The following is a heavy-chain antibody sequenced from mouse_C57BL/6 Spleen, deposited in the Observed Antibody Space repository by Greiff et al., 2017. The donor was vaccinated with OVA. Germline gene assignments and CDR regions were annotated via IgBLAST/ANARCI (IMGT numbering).Heavy chain of an antibody. Sequence: QVQLQQSGAELARPGASVKLSCKASGYPFTSYGISWVKQSIGQGLEWIGEIYPRSGNTYYNEKFKGKATLTADKSASTADMELGSLAAEDGAVYFCARRFTDYCAMDYWGQGTSVTVSS. CDR1: GYPFTSYG. J-gene: IGHJ4*01. CDR3: ARRFTDYCAMDY. V-gene: IGHV1-81*01. CDR2: IYPRSGNT.